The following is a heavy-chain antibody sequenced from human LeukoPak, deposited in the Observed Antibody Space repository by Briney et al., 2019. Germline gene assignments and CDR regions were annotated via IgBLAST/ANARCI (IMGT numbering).Heavy chain of an antibody. V-gene: IGHV4-39*01. CDR1: GGSISSYY. CDR2: MYYSVNT. D-gene: IGHD6-13*01. J-gene: IGHJ5*02. CDR3: ARTLAAAISGFDP. Sequence: PSETLSLTCTVSGGSISSYYWGWIRQPPGKGLEWIGSMYYSVNTYYNPSLKSRVTISVDTSKNQFSLNLISVTAADTAVYYCARTLAAAISGFDPWGQGTRVTVSS.